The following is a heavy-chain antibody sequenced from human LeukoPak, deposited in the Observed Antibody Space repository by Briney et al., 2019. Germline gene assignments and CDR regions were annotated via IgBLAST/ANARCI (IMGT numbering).Heavy chain of an antibody. J-gene: IGHJ4*02. CDR3: ARQRDGFFDY. D-gene: IGHD5-24*01. V-gene: IGHV5-51*01. CDR2: IYPGDADT. CDR1: GYTFSSYW. Sequence: GESLKISCKASGYTFSSYWIGWVRQMPGKGLEWVSIIYPGDADTRYSPSFQGHVTVSADKSMSTAYLQWSSLKASDTALYYCARQRDGFFDYWGQGTLDTVSS.